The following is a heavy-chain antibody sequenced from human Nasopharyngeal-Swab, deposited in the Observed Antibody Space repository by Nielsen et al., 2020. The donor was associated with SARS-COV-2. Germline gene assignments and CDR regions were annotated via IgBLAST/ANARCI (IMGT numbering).Heavy chain of an antibody. CDR2: INSDGSST. V-gene: IGHV3-74*01. J-gene: IGHJ4*02. Sequence: GESLKISCAASGFTFSRYWMHWVRQAPGKGLVWVSRINSDGSSTRYADSVKGRLTISRDNAKNTLYLQMNSLRAEDTAVYYCARDSEAMAYSFDYWGQGTLVTVSS. CDR3: ARDSEAMAYSFDY. D-gene: IGHD5-18*01. CDR1: GFTFSRYW.